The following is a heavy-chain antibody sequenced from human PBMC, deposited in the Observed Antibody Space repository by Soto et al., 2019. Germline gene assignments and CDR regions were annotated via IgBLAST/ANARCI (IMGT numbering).Heavy chain of an antibody. Sequence: SETLSLTCTVSGGSISSYYWSWIRQPAGKGLEWIGRIYTSGSTNYNPSLKSRVTMSVDTSKNQFSLKLSSVTAADTAVYYCARDQGQQLVSYYFDYWGQGTLVTVSS. D-gene: IGHD6-13*01. V-gene: IGHV4-4*07. CDR2: IYTSGST. CDR1: GGSISSYY. CDR3: ARDQGQQLVSYYFDY. J-gene: IGHJ4*02.